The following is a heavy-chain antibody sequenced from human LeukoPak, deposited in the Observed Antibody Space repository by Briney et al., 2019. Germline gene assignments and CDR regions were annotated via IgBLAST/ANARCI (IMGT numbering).Heavy chain of an antibody. J-gene: IGHJ4*02. CDR2: IKQDGSEK. CDR1: GFTFSSYW. CDR3: ARGGYPRQYYFDY. V-gene: IGHV3-7*01. D-gene: IGHD5-12*01. Sequence: GGSLRLSCAASGFTFSSYWMSWVRQAPGKGLEWVANIKQDGSEKYYVDSVKGRFTISRDNAKNSLYLQMNGLRAEDTAVYYRARGGYPRQYYFDYWGQGTLVTVSS.